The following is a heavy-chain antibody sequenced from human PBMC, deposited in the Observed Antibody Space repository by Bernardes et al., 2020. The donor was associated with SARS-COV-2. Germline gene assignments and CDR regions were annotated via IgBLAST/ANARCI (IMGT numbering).Heavy chain of an antibody. D-gene: IGHD6-19*01. CDR3: ARIGRGSGYLTFDY. J-gene: IGHJ4*02. V-gene: IGHV2-70*04. CDR1: GFSLSTSGMR. Sequence: SGPTLVKPTQTLTLTCTFSGFSLSTSGMRVSWIRQPPGKALEWLARIDWDEDKFYSTSLKTRLTISKDTSKNQVVLTMTDMDPVDTATYYCARIGRGSGYLTFDYWGQRTLVTVSS. CDR2: IDWDEDK.